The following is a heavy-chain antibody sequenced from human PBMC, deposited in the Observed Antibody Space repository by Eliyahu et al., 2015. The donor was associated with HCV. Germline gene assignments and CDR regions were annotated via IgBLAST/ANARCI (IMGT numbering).Heavy chain of an antibody. D-gene: IGHD3-22*01. CDR3: TTDAGSMIVVDFFDY. V-gene: IGHV3-15*01. CDR2: IKSKTDGGTT. CDR1: VFTFSNXW. J-gene: IGHJ4*02. Sequence: EVQLVESGGGLVKPGGSLRLSCAASVFTFSNXWMSWVRQAPGKGLEWVGRIKSKTDGGTTDYAAPVKGRFTISRDDSKNTLYLQMNSLKTEDTAVYYCTTDAGSMIVVDFFDYWGQGTLVTVSS.